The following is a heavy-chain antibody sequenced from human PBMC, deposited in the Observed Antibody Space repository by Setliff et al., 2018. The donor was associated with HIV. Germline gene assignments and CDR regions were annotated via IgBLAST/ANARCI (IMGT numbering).Heavy chain of an antibody. V-gene: IGHV3-49*04. D-gene: IGHD1-26*01. CDR3: TRMPNESGSYDAFDV. J-gene: IGHJ3*01. CDR1: GFRFGDTA. Sequence: GESLKISCAASGFRFGDTAMGWVRQAPGKGLEWIGFIRSKIFGGTPEYGASVQGRFTISRDDSKSIAYLQLNSLKTEDTAVYYCTRMPNESGSYDAFDVWGQGTMVTVS. CDR2: IRSKIFGGTP.